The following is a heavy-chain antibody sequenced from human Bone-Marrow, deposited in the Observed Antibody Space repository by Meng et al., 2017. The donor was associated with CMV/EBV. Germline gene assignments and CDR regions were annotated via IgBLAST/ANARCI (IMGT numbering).Heavy chain of an antibody. J-gene: IGHJ4*02. CDR2: INHSGST. CDR1: GGSFSCYY. Sequence: VQLQQGVAVVLKPPETLSLTVAVYGGSFSCYYWSWIRQPPGKGLEWIGEINHSGSTNYNPSLKSRVTISVDTSKNQFSLKLSSVTAADTAVYYCCGRSRQLARVRPFDYWGQGTLVTVSS. CDR3: CGRSRQLARVRPFDY. D-gene: IGHD6-6*01. V-gene: IGHV4-34*01.